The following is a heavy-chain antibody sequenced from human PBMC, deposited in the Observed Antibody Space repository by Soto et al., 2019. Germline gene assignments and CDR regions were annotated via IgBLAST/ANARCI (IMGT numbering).Heavy chain of an antibody. Sequence: EVQLVQSGAEVKKPGESLKISCEASGYSFTNYWIGWVRQMPGKGLEWMGVIYPATSLTAYSPSFQGQVTISADKSINTVYLQWSSLKASDTAMYYCARRMYYSPEFDPWGQGTLVTVSS. V-gene: IGHV5-51*01. CDR1: GYSFTNYW. J-gene: IGHJ5*02. CDR3: ARRMYYSPEFDP. CDR2: IYPATSLT. D-gene: IGHD3-10*01.